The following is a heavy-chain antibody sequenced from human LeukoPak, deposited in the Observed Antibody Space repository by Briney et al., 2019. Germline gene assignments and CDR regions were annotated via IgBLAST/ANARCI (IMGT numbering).Heavy chain of an antibody. V-gene: IGHV1-18*01. CDR2: ISAYNGNT. CDR1: GYTFTSYG. D-gene: IGHD2-2*01. J-gene: IGHJ4*02. CDR3: ARDPYPYIVVVPAVHFDY. Sequence: GASVKVSCKASGYTFTSYGISWVRQAPGQGLEWMGWISAYNGNTNYAQKLQGRVTMTTDTSTSTAYMELGSLRSDDTAVYYCARDPYPYIVVVPAVHFDYWGQGTLVTVSS.